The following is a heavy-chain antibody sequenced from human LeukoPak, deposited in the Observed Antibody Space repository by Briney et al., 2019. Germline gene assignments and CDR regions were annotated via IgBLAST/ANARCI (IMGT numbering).Heavy chain of an antibody. D-gene: IGHD6-13*01. J-gene: IGHJ4*02. CDR1: GFTVSSNY. Sequence: GGSLRLSCAASGFTVSSNYVSWVRQAPGKGLEWVSVIYSGGSTYYADSVKGRFTISRDNSKNTLYLQMNSLRAEDTAVYYCARDQVGTAAGLDYWGQGTLVTVSS. CDR3: ARDQVGTAAGLDY. CDR2: IYSGGST. V-gene: IGHV3-53*01.